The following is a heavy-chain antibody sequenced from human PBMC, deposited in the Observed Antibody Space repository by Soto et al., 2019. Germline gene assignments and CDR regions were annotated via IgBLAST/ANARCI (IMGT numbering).Heavy chain of an antibody. CDR1: GGSISSSTYY. CDR3: APVGIGTTTVDY. CDR2: IYYIGAT. Sequence: QLQLRESGPGLVQPSETLSLTCLVSGGSISSSTYYWGWIRQPPGKGLEWIGSIYYIGATYYNPSLRSRITISMDRSKNHFSLKLTSVTAADTAIYYCAPVGIGTTTVDYWGQGTLVTVSS. J-gene: IGHJ4*02. D-gene: IGHD5-12*01. V-gene: IGHV4-39*02.